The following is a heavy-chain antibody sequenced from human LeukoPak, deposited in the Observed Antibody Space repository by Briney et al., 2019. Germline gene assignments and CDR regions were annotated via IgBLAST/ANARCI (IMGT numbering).Heavy chain of an antibody. V-gene: IGHV4-34*01. CDR3: VRQGTNSGYYLLDY. Sequence: PSETLSLTCAVYGAALSEYYWSWIRQSPGKGLEWIGEVAHKGPTVYSPTLNRKYNPSFKSRVTMSVDPSRNQFSLKLTSVTVADTATYYCVRQGTNSGYYLLDYWGQGHLVIVSS. CDR1: GAALSEYY. J-gene: IGHJ4*02. D-gene: IGHD3-22*01. CDR2: VAHKGPTVYSPTLNR.